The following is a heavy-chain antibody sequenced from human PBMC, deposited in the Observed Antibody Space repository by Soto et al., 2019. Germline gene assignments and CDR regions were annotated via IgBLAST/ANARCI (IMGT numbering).Heavy chain of an antibody. CDR2: VNHSVCT. V-gene: IGHV4-30-2*01. D-gene: IGHD6-6*01. Sequence: SETLSLTRAVSGGSIRSGGYSCSRIRQPPGKGLEWIGYVNHSVCTCYSSSLKSRVTISADMYKNQISLKLTSVTGADTAIYYCGRGISRSQKKFCSRLDVWGQVTTVTVS. CDR3: GRGISRSQKKFCSRLDV. CDR1: GGSIRSGGYS. J-gene: IGHJ6*02.